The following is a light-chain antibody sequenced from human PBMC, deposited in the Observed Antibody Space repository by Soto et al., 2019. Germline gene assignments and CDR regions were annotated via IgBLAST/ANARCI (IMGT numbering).Light chain of an antibody. CDR2: EVS. Sequence: QSVVTQPASVSGSPGQSITISCTGTSSDVGTYNFVSWYQQHPGKAPKLMIYEVSKRPSGISNRFSGSKSGNTASLTISGLQAEDEADYYCCSYAGSSTYVFGTGTKLTVL. CDR3: CSYAGSSTYV. CDR1: SSDVGTYNF. V-gene: IGLV2-23*02. J-gene: IGLJ1*01.